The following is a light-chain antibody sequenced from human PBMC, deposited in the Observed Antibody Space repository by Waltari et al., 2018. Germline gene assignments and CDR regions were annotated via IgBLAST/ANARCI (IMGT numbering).Light chain of an antibody. J-gene: IGKJ4*01. CDR2: DTS. V-gene: IGKV3-11*01. CDR1: QSVFNY. Sequence: EIVLTQSPVTLSLSAGERATLSCRASQSVFNYLPWYQQKPGQAPRLLIYDTSKRATGIPPRFSGSGSGIDFTLTISNLEAEDFALYYCQQGSLLPLTFGGGTKVEIK. CDR3: QQGSLLPLT.